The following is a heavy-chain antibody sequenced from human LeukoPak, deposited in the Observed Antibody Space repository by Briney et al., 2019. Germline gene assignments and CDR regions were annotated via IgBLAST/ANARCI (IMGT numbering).Heavy chain of an antibody. CDR1: GYIFTSYG. Sequence: ASVKVSCKTSGYIFTSYGISWVRQAPGQGLEGMGWISSQYGNTNYAQKLQGRVTLTTDSSTSTAYMELRSLRSDDTAVYYCARGELGGDDYVWGTPVTDYWGQGTLVTVSS. CDR2: ISSQYGNT. V-gene: IGHV1-18*01. D-gene: IGHD3-16*01. CDR3: ARGELGGDDYVWGTPVTDY. J-gene: IGHJ4*02.